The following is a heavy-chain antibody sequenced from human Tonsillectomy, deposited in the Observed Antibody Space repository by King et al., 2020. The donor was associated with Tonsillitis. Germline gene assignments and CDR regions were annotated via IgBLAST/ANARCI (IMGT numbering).Heavy chain of an antibody. D-gene: IGHD5-12*01. Sequence: VQLVESGGGVVQPGRSLRLSCAASGFTFSIYGIHWVRQAPGKGLEWVAVITYDGSNEYYTDSVKGRFTISRDNSKNTLYLQMDSLRGEDTAVYYCARGLPDYWGQGALVTVSS. CDR1: GFTFSIYG. V-gene: IGHV3-30*03. CDR2: ITYDGSNE. J-gene: IGHJ4*02. CDR3: ARGLPDY.